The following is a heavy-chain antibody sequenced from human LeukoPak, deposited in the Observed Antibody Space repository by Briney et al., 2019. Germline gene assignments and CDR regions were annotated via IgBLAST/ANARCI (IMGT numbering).Heavy chain of an antibody. V-gene: IGHV4-38-2*02. CDR3: ARGLRLRGLDY. CDR2: IYHSGST. J-gene: IGHJ4*02. D-gene: IGHD3-16*01. CDR1: GYSISSGYY. Sequence: SETLSLTCTVSGYSISSGYYWGWIRQPPGKGPEWIGSIYHSGSTYYNPSLKSRVTISVDTSKDQFSLKLSSVTAADTAVYYCARGLRLRGLDYWGQGTLVTVSS.